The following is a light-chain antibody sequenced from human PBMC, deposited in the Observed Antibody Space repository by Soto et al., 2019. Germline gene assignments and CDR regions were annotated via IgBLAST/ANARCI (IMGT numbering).Light chain of an antibody. CDR1: QSVSSY. Sequence: EIVLTQSPATLSLSPGERATLSCRASQSVSSYLAWYQLRPGQAPRLLIYDASNRATGIPARFSGSGSGTDFTLPISSLEPEDFAVYYCQQRTNWPGGTFGQGTKLEIK. CDR3: QQRTNWPGGT. J-gene: IGKJ2*01. CDR2: DAS. V-gene: IGKV3-11*01.